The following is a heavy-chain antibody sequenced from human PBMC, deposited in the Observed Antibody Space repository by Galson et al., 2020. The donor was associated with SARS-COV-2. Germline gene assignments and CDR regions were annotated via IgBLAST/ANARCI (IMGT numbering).Heavy chain of an antibody. V-gene: IGHV4-39*01. J-gene: IGHJ5*02. Sequence: SETLSLTCTVSGGSISSSSYYWGWIRQPPGKGLEWIGSIYYSGSTYYNPSLKSRVTISVDTSKNQFSLKLSSVTASDTAVYYCARLLDCSGGSCPHNWFDPWGQGTLVTVSS. CDR1: GGSISSSSYY. CDR2: IYYSGST. D-gene: IGHD2-15*01. CDR3: ARLLDCSGGSCPHNWFDP.